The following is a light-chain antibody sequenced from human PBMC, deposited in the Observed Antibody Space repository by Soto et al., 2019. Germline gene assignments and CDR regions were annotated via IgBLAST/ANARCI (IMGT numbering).Light chain of an antibody. Sequence: QSVPTQPASVTVSPLQSITFPLTRTSSGVGGDNFVSWYQAYPGKAPELMICEVSNRASGVSNRFSGSEAGNTASPTISGLQAEDEANYYCNSYTSSSTLVFGTGTKVTVL. CDR2: EVS. J-gene: IGLJ1*01. CDR3: NSYTSSSTLV. CDR1: SSGVGGDNF. V-gene: IGLV2-14*01.